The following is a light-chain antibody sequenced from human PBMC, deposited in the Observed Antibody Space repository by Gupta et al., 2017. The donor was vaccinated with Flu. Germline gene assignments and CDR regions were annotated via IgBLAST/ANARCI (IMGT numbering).Light chain of an antibody. J-gene: IGKJ1*01. V-gene: IGKV1-5*03. CDR2: KAS. CDR1: QSISSW. Sequence: PSPLSASVGDRVTISCRASQSISSWLAWYQQKPGKAPKLLIYKASSLESGVPSRFSGSGSATEFTLTISSLQPDDFATYYCQQYNSYPWTFGQGTKVEIK. CDR3: QQYNSYPWT.